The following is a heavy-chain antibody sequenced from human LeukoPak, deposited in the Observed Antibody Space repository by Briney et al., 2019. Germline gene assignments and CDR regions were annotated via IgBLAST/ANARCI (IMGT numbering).Heavy chain of an antibody. J-gene: IGHJ4*02. CDR2: ISSDGSST. V-gene: IGHV3-74*01. CDR3: GRGGKVEQLVLAR. D-gene: IGHD6-13*01. CDR1: GFTFSSYW. Sequence: GGSLRLSCAASGFTFSSYWTHWVRQAPGKGLVWVSRISSDGSSTTYADSVKGRFTISRDNAKNTLYLQMNSLRAEDTAVYYCGRGGKVEQLVLARWGQGSLVTVSS.